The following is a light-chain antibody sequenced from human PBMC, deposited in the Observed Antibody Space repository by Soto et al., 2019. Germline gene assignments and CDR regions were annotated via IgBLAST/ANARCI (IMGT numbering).Light chain of an antibody. CDR3: QAYDYSLTASV. V-gene: IGLV1-40*01. CDR2: GNR. CDR1: SSNIGAGYD. J-gene: IGLJ3*02. Sequence: QSVLTQPPSVSAAPGQKVTISCPGSSSNIGAGYDVHWYQQLPGAAPKLVIFGNRNRPSGVPERFSGSKSGTSASLAITGLQAEDEADYYCQAYDYSLTASVFGGGTKVTVL.